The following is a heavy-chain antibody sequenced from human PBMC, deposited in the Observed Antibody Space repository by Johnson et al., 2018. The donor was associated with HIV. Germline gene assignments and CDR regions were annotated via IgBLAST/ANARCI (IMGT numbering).Heavy chain of an antibody. CDR3: ARSFGVTTPGAFDI. J-gene: IGHJ3*02. CDR2: ISYDGSNK. V-gene: IGHV3-30-3*01. CDR1: GFAFSSYA. Sequence: QMQLVESGGGVVQPGTSLRLSCPASGFAFSSYALHWVRQAPGKGLEWVAVISYDGSNKYYADSVKGRFTISRDNSKNTLYLQMNSLRAEDTAVYYCARSFGVTTPGAFDIWGQGTMVTVSS. D-gene: IGHD3-3*01.